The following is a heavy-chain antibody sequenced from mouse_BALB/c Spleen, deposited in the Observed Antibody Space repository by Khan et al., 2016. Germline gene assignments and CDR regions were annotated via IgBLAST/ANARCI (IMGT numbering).Heavy chain of an antibody. Sequence: QIQLVQSGPELKKPGETVKISCKASGYTFTNYGMNWVKQAPGKGLKWMGWINTYTGEPTYADDFKGRFAFSLETSASTAYLQINNLKNEDTATYFCARRAYDGSVDYWGQGTTLTVSS. CDR3: ARRAYDGSVDY. V-gene: IGHV9-3-1*01. J-gene: IGHJ2*01. D-gene: IGHD1-1*01. CDR1: GYTFTNYG. CDR2: INTYTGEP.